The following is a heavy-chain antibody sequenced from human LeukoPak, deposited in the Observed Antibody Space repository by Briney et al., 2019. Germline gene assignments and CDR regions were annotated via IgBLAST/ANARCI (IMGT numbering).Heavy chain of an antibody. CDR1: GFTFSSYG. CDR3: AKDQRYYYGSGSLTRADRYYYYYYGMDV. Sequence: GGSLRLSCAASGFTFSSYGMHWVRQAPGKGLEWVAVISYDGSNKYYADSVKGRFTISRDNSKNTLYLQMNSLRAEDTAVYYCAKDQRYYYGSGSLTRADRYYYYYYGMDVWGQGTTVTVSS. J-gene: IGHJ6*02. V-gene: IGHV3-30*18. CDR2: ISYDGSNK. D-gene: IGHD3-10*01.